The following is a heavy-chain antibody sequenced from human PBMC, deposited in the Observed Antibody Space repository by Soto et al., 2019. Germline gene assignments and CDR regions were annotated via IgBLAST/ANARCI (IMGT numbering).Heavy chain of an antibody. J-gene: IGHJ6*03. CDR1: GGSFSGYY. D-gene: IGHD3-3*01. V-gene: IGHV4-34*01. CDR3: ASSPHFGVVIMSYYYYYMDV. Sequence: SETLSLTCAVYGGSFSGYYWSWIRQPPGKGLEWIEEINHSGSTNYNPSLKSRVTISVDTSKNQFSLKLSSVTAADTAVYYCASSPHFGVVIMSYYYYYMDVWGKGTTVTVSS. CDR2: INHSGST.